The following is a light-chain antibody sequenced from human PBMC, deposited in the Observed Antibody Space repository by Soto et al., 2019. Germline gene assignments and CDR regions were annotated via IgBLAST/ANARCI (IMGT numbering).Light chain of an antibody. CDR3: QQYGSSPT. CDR2: GAS. V-gene: IGKV3-20*01. Sequence: EIVVTQSPGTLSLSPGERATLSCRASQSVRTNYLAWYQQKPGQAPRLLIYGASSRATGIPDRFSGSGSGTDFTLTISRLEPEDFVVYYCQQYGSSPTFGQGTKVDIK. J-gene: IGKJ1*01. CDR1: QSVRTNY.